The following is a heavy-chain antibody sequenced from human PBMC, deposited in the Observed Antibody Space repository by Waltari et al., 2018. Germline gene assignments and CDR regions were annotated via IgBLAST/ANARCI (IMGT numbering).Heavy chain of an antibody. D-gene: IGHD6-13*01. CDR1: GGSFSGYY. J-gene: IGHJ4*02. Sequence: QVQLQQWGAGLLKPSETLSLTCAVYGGSFSGYYWSWIRQHPGKGLEWIGYIYYSGSTYYNPSLKSRVTISVDTSKNQFSLKLSSVTAADTAVYYCARETKAAAAIDYWGQGTLVTVSS. V-gene: IGHV4-34*01. CDR3: ARETKAAAAIDY. CDR2: IYYSGST.